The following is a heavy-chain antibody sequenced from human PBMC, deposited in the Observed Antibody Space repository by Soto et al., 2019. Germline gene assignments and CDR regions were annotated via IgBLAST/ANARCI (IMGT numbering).Heavy chain of an antibody. V-gene: IGHV3-30*03. CDR2: ISYDGSNE. CDR1: GFTFSSYG. CDR3: ATNIRGYCSGGSCYSGGYYFDY. J-gene: IGHJ4*02. D-gene: IGHD2-15*01. Sequence: GGSLRLSCSASGFTFSSYGMHWVRQSPGKGLEWVAVISYDGSNEYFADSVKGRFTISRDNSKNTLYLQMNSLRAEDTAVYYCATNIRGYCSGGSCYSGGYYFDYWGRGTLVTVSS.